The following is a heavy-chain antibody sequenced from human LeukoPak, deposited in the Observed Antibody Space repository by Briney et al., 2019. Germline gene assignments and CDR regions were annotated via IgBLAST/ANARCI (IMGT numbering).Heavy chain of an antibody. J-gene: IGHJ4*02. CDR1: GYTFTSYY. D-gene: IGHD6-19*01. CDR3: ARGRGSIAVAGTRAALGDY. V-gene: IGHV1-46*01. Sequence: ASVKVSCKASGYTFTSYYMHWVRQAPGQGLEWMGIINPSGGSTSYAQKFQGRVTMTRDTSISTAYMELSRLRSDDTAVYYCARGRGSIAVAGTRAALGDYWGQGTLVTVSS. CDR2: INPSGGST.